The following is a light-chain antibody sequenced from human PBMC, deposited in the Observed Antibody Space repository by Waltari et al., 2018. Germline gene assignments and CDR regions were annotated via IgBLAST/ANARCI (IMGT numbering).Light chain of an antibody. CDR3: QQYGTPLT. CDR2: DTS. CDR1: QSVKSNE. J-gene: IGKJ4*01. V-gene: IGKV3-20*01. Sequence: EIVLTQSPGTLSLSPGDRATLSCRASQSVKSNELAWYQQKPGQAPRLLIYDTSTRATGIPDRFSGSGSRTDFILTISRLEAEDFVLYYCQQYGTPLTFGGGTKVEIK.